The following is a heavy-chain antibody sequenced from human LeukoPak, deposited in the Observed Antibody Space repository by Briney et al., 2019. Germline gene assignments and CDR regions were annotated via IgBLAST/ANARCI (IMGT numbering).Heavy chain of an antibody. D-gene: IGHD2-21*02. CDR2: ISAYNGNT. CDR3: ARSVVVTAIPHYYYGMDV. Sequence: ASVKVSCKASGYTFTSYGISWVRQAPGQGLEWMGWISAYNGNTNCAQKLQGRVTMTTDTSTSTAYMELRSLRSDDTAVYYCARSVVVTAIPHYYYGMDVWGQGTTVTVSS. J-gene: IGHJ6*02. V-gene: IGHV1-18*01. CDR1: GYTFTSYG.